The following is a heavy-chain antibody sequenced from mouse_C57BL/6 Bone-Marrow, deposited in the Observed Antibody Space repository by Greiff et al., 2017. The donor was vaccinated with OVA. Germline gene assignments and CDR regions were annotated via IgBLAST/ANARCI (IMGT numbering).Heavy chain of an antibody. CDR3: ARGKFLFAY. V-gene: IGHV1-20*01. Sequence: EVQLQQSGPELVKPGDSVKISCKASGYSFTGSFMNWVMQSHGKSLEWIGRINPYNGDTFYNQKFKGKATLTVDKSSSTAHMELRSLTSEDSAVYYCARGKFLFAYWGQGTLVTVSA. J-gene: IGHJ3*01. CDR2: INPYNGDT. CDR1: GYSFTGSF.